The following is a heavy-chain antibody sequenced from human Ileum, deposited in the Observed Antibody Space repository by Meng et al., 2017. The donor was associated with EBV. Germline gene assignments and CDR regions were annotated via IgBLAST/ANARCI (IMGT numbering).Heavy chain of an antibody. V-gene: IGHV1-18*01. J-gene: IGHJ4*02. D-gene: IGHD2-21*02. CDR2: ISTYNDNP. Sequence: QVQLVQSGAEVKRPGXSGKVSXKASGYTFSSYGFTWVRQAPGQGLERLGWISTYNDNPKYAQKVQGRVTMTADTSTSTAYMELRSLTSDDTAVYYCARDLWPHIVVVTAPSEVWGQGTLVTVSS. CDR3: ARDLWPHIVVVTAPSEV. CDR1: GYTFSSYG.